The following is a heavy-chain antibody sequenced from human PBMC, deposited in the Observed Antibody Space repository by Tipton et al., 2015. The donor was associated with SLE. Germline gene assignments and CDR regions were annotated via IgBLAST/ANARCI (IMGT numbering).Heavy chain of an antibody. J-gene: IGHJ4*02. D-gene: IGHD6-13*01. CDR1: GGSISSSSYY. V-gene: IGHV4-39*07. CDR2: IYYSGST. Sequence: LRLSCTVSGGSISSSSYYWGWIRQPPGKGLEWIGSIYYSGSTYYNPSLKSRVTISVDTSKNQFSLKLSSVTAADTAVYYCASGGTAAAVYWGQGTLVTVSS. CDR3: ASGGTAAAVY.